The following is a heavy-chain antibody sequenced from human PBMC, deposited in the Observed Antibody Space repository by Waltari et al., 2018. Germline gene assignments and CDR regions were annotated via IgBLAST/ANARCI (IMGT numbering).Heavy chain of an antibody. CDR2: IYHSGST. CDR3: ARDKIWRFLEWLPPLGGFDY. Sequence: QVQLQESGPGLVKPSETLSLTCTVSGYSISSGYYWGWIRQPPGQGLEWIGSIYHSGSTYYNPSLKSRVTISVDTSKNQFSLKLSSVTAADTAVYYCARDKIWRFLEWLPPLGGFDYWGQGTLVTVSS. J-gene: IGHJ4*02. CDR1: GYSISSGYY. D-gene: IGHD3-3*01. V-gene: IGHV4-38-2*02.